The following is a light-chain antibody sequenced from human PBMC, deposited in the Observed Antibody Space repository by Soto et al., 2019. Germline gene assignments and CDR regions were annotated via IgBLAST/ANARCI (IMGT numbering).Light chain of an antibody. Sequence: EIVLTQSPGTLSSSPGERATLSCRASQSFSSNYLAWYQQKPGLAPRLLIYGASSRATGIPDRFSGSGSGTDFTLTISRLEPEDFAVYYCQQYASSRTFGQGTKVEIK. CDR3: QQYASSRT. CDR1: QSFSSNY. V-gene: IGKV3-20*01. J-gene: IGKJ1*01. CDR2: GAS.